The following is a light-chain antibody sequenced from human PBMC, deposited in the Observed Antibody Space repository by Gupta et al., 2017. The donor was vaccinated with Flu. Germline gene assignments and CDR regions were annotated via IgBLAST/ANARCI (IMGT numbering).Light chain of an antibody. CDR1: QSISSY. V-gene: IGKV1-39*01. CDR2: GAS. Sequence: DIQLTQSPSSLSASLGDRVTITSRASQSISSYLNWHQHKPGEGPKLLIDGASSTRGGVPSRFSGSGSATEFTLTISMLHPEDFATYYCQQSDGTPRTFGQGTKVEIK. J-gene: IGKJ1*01. CDR3: QQSDGTPRT.